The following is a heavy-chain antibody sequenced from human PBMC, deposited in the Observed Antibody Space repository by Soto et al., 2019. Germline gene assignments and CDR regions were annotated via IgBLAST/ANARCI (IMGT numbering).Heavy chain of an antibody. Sequence: GGSLRLSCAASGFTFSSYSMNWVRQAPGKGLECVSSISSSSSYIYYADSVKGRFTISRDNAKNSLYLQMNSLRAEDTAVYYCARDGCSGGSCYGRGFFDYWGQGTLVTVPS. CDR2: ISSSSSYI. D-gene: IGHD2-15*01. CDR1: GFTFSSYS. V-gene: IGHV3-21*01. CDR3: ARDGCSGGSCYGRGFFDY. J-gene: IGHJ4*02.